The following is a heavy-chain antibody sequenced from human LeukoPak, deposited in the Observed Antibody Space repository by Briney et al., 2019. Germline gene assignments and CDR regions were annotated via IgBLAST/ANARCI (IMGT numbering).Heavy chain of an antibody. CDR2: INPSGGST. Sequence: ASVKVSCKASGYTFTSYYMHWVRQAPGQGLEWMGIINPSGGSTSYAQKFQGRVTMTRDTSTSTAYMELRSLRSDDTAVYYCARGSGTVGPYYYYYGMDVWGQGTTVTVSS. D-gene: IGHD3-10*01. CDR3: ARGSGTVGPYYYYYGMDV. V-gene: IGHV1-46*01. J-gene: IGHJ6*02. CDR1: GYTFTSYY.